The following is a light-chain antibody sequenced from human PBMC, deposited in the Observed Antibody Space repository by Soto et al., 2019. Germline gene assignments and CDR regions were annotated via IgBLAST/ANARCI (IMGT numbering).Light chain of an antibody. CDR3: QQYNNYST. CDR2: KAS. Sequence: DIQMTQSPSTLSASVGYIVTITCRASQSISSWLAWYKQKPGKAPNLLIYKASSLESGVPSRLSGSGSGTEFTLTISSMKPDDFATYYCQQYNNYSTFGHGTQVDIK. CDR1: QSISSW. V-gene: IGKV1-5*03. J-gene: IGKJ1*01.